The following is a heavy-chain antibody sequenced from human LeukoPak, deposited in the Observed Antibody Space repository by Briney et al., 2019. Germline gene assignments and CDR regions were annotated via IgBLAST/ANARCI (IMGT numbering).Heavy chain of an antibody. Sequence: PGGSLRLSRAASGFTFSSYWMHWVRQAPGKGLVWVSRINSDGSSTSYADSVKGRFTISRDNAKDTLFLQMHSLRPGDTAVYYCVREDTPATANYWGQGTLVTISS. D-gene: IGHD2-21*02. CDR3: VREDTPATANY. CDR2: INSDGSST. J-gene: IGHJ4*02. V-gene: IGHV3-74*01. CDR1: GFTFSSYW.